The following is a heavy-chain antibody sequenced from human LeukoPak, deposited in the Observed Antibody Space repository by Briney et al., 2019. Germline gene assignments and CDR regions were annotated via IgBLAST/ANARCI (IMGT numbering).Heavy chain of an antibody. CDR3: ARDRPAYYYDSSGYP. CDR2: IYTSGST. J-gene: IGHJ5*02. D-gene: IGHD3-22*01. CDR1: GGSISSGSYY. V-gene: IGHV4-61*02. Sequence: SETLSLTCTVSGGSISSGSYYWSWIRQPAGKGLEWIGRIYTSGSTNYNPSLKSRVTISVDTPKNQFSLKLSSVTAADTAVYYCARDRPAYYYDSSGYPWGQGTLVTVSS.